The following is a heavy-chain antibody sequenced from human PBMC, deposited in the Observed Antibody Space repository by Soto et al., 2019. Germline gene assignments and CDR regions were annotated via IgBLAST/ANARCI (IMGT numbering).Heavy chain of an antibody. CDR2: IWYDGSNK. CDR1: GFTFSSYG. CDR3: ARVAYYDFWSGYPPHYYMDV. Sequence: GGSLRLSCAASGFTFSSYGMHWVRQAPGKGLEWVAVIWYDGSNKYYADSVKGRFTISRDNSKNTLYLQMNSLRAEDTAVYYCARVAYYDFWSGYPPHYYMDVWGKGTTVTVSS. D-gene: IGHD3-3*01. V-gene: IGHV3-33*08. J-gene: IGHJ6*03.